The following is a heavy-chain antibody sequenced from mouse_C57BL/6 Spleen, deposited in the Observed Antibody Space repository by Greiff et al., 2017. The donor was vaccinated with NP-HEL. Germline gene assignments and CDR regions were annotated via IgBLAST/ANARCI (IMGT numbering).Heavy chain of an antibody. J-gene: IGHJ2*01. D-gene: IGHD2-4*01. Sequence: QVQLQQSGAELVRPGTSVKVSCKASGYAFTNYLIEWVKQRPGQGLEWIGVINPGSGGTNYNEKFKGKATLTADQSSSTAYMQLSSLTSEDSAVYVCARGGDMITRGYDYGCWGQGTTLTVAS. V-gene: IGHV1-54*01. CDR2: INPGSGGT. CDR1: GYAFTNYL. CDR3: ARGGDMITRGYDYGC.